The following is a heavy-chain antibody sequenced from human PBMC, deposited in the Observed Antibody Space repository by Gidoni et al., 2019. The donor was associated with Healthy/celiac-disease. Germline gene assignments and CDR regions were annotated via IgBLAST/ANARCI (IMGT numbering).Heavy chain of an antibody. Sequence: QVQLVQSGAEVKKPGASVKVSCTASGYPFTSYDINWVRQATGQGLEWMGWMNPNSGNTGYAQKFQGRVTMTRNTSISTAYMELSSLRSEDTAVYYCARGQYYDSSGYYFGWFDPWGQGTLVTVSS. CDR1: GYPFTSYD. J-gene: IGHJ5*02. V-gene: IGHV1-8*01. D-gene: IGHD3-22*01. CDR3: ARGQYYDSSGYYFGWFDP. CDR2: MNPNSGNT.